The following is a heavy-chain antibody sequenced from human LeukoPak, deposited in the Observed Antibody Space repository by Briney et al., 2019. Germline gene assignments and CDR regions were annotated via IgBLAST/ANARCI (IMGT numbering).Heavy chain of an antibody. CDR2: IIPIFGTA. D-gene: IGHD2-2*01. Sequence: ASVKVSCKASGGTFISYAISWVRQAPGQGLEWMGGIIPIFGTANYAQKFQGRVTITADESTSTAYMELSSLRSEDTAVYYCARALLKAGPDDSIVVVPAAMGPSYYYFDYWGQGTLVTVSS. V-gene: IGHV1-69*13. CDR1: GGTFISYA. CDR3: ARALLKAGPDDSIVVVPAAMGPSYYYFDY. J-gene: IGHJ4*02.